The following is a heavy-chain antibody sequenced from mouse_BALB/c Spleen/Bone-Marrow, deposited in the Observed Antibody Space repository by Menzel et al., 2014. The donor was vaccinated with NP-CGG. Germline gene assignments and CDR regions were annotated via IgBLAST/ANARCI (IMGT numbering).Heavy chain of an antibody. J-gene: IGHJ1*01. D-gene: IGHD1-1*01. Sequence: EVQRVESGGGLVKPGGSLKLSCAASGFTFSSYAMSWVRQTPEKRLEWVAIINSGGSDTYYPDSVKGRFTISRDNDKNTLYLQMSSLRSEDTAMYYCARHGGGSSLWYFDVWGAGTTVTVSS. CDR2: INSGGSDT. CDR3: ARHGGGSSLWYFDV. CDR1: GFTFSSYA. V-gene: IGHV5-9-3*01.